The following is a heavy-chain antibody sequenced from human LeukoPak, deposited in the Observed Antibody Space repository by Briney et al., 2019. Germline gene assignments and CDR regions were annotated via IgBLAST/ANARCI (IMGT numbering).Heavy chain of an antibody. CDR2: INHSGST. V-gene: IGHV4-34*08. CDR3: ANKQWLATGFDY. CDR1: GLTFSDYY. D-gene: IGHD6-19*01. J-gene: IGHJ4*02. Sequence: LRLSCAASGLTFSDYYMSWIRQAPGKGLEWIGEINHSGSTNYNPSLKSRVTISVDTSKNQFSLKLSSVTAADTAVYYCANKQWLATGFDYWGQGTLVTVSS.